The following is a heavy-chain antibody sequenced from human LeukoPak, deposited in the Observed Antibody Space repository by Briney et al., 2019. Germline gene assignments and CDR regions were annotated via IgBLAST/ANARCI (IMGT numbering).Heavy chain of an antibody. CDR1: GFTSSDYT. CDR2: ISVSDDST. D-gene: IGHD2-2*01. J-gene: IGHJ4*02. Sequence: GGSLRLSCAASGFTSSDYTMNWVRQAPGKGLEWVSGISVSDDSTYYADSAKGRFTMSRDNSNNMLYLQMNSLRAEDTAVYYCAKDRYCSSTNCPYDYWGQGTLVTVSS. CDR3: AKDRYCSSTNCPYDY. V-gene: IGHV3-23*01.